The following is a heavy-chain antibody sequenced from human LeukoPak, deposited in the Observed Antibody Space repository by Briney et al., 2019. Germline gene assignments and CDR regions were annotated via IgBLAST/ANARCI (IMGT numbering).Heavy chain of an antibody. V-gene: IGHV4-30-4*01. CDR3: ARDYSNYESWFDP. D-gene: IGHD4-11*01. Sequence: SETLSLTCTVSGGSISSGDYSWSWLRQPPGQGLEWIGYIYYSGSTYYNPSLKSRVTISVDTSKNQFSLKLSSVTAADTAVYYCARDYSNYESWFDPWGQGTLVTVSS. CDR1: GGSISSGDYS. CDR2: IYYSGST. J-gene: IGHJ5*02.